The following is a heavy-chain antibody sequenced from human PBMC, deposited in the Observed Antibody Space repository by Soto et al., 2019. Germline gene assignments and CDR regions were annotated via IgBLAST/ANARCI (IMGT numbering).Heavy chain of an antibody. CDR1: GYTFTSYG. D-gene: IGHD5-12*01. CDR2: ISAYNGNT. Sequence: GASVKVSCKASGYTFTSYGISWVRQAPGQGLEWMGWISAYNGNTNYAQKLQGRVTMTTDTSTSTAYMELRSLRSDDTAVYYCARENPDVDIVSTICGYSYSTHVWGPATTVTVSS. V-gene: IGHV1-18*01. J-gene: IGHJ6*02. CDR3: ARENPDVDIVSTICGYSYSTHV.